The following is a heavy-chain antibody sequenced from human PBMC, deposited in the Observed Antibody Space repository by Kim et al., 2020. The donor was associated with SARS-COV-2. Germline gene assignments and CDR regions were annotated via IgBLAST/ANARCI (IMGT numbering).Heavy chain of an antibody. V-gene: IGHV1-18*01. CDR2: ISAYNGNT. Sequence: ASVKVSCKASGYTFTSYGISWVRQAPGQGLEWMGWISAYNGNTNYAQKLQGRVTMTTDTSTSTAYMELRSLRSDDTAVYYCARVTLTHYYGSGHPTDVWGQGTTVTVSS. CDR3: ARVTLTHYYGSGHPTDV. CDR1: GYTFTSYG. D-gene: IGHD3-10*01. J-gene: IGHJ6*02.